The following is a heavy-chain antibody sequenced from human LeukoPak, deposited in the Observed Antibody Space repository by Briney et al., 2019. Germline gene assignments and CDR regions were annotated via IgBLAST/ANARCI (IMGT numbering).Heavy chain of an antibody. CDR1: GGSISSYY. CDR2: IYTSGST. J-gene: IGHJ6*03. V-gene: IGHV4-4*07. D-gene: IGHD6-13*01. CDR3: ASGSAAARSYYYYMDV. Sequence: SETLSLTCTVSGGSISSYYWSWIRQPAGKGLEWIGRIYTSGSTNYNPSLKSRVTMSVDTSKYQFSLKLSSVTAADTAVYYCASGSAAARSYYYYMDVWGKGTTVTVSS.